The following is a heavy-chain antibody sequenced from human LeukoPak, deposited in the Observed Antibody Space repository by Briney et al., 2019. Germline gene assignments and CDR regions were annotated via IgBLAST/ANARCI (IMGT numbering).Heavy chain of an antibody. CDR1: GGSISSSTSYY. V-gene: IGHV4-39*01. Sequence: SETLSLTCTVSGGSISSSTSYYWGWVRQPPGKGLEWIGSIYYSGSTHCNPSLKSRVAISVDTSKNQFSLKLSSVTAADTAVYYCARHTTMIRRPYNWFDPWGQGTLVTVSS. J-gene: IGHJ5*02. CDR2: IYYSGST. D-gene: IGHD5-18*01. CDR3: ARHTTMIRRPYNWFDP.